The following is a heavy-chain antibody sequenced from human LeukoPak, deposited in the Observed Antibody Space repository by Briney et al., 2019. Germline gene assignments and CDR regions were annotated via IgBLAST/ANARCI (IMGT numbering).Heavy chain of an antibody. CDR1: DESFSGYY. V-gene: IGHV4-34*01. J-gene: IGHJ4*02. Sequence: SETLSLTCAVYDESFSGYYWSWIRQPPGKGLEWIGEINHSGSTNYNPSLKSRVTISVYTSKNQFSLKLSSVTAADTAVYYCARGGGSGWYVDYWGQGTLVTVSS. D-gene: IGHD6-19*01. CDR2: INHSGST. CDR3: ARGGGSGWYVDY.